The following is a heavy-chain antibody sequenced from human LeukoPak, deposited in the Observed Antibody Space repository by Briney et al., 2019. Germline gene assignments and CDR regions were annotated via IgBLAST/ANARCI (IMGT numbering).Heavy chain of an antibody. CDR2: IYHSGST. J-gene: IGHJ5*02. D-gene: IGHD6-13*01. V-gene: IGHV4-38-2*02. CDR3: VRDGYSSSWYWFDP. CDR1: GYSISSGYY. Sequence: SETLSLTCTVSGYSISSGYYWGWIRQPPGKGLEWIGSIYHSGSTYYNPSLKSRVTISVDTSKNQFSLRLSSATAADTAVYYCVRDGYSSSWYWFDPWGQGTLVTVSS.